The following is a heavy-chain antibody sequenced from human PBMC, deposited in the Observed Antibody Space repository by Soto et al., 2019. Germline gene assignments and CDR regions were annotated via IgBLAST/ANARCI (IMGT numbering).Heavy chain of an antibody. CDR3: SRRLKLGADYYVMDV. CDR1: GDSVSSTSAA. D-gene: IGHD1-26*01. Sequence: SQTLSLTCAISGDSVSSTSAAWNWIRQSPSRGLEWLGRTFYRSKWYYDYAVSVKSRITINPDTSKNQFSLQLNSVTPEDTAEYYCSRRLKLGADYYVMDVWAQGTSVTVSS. CDR2: TFYRSKWYY. J-gene: IGHJ6*02. V-gene: IGHV6-1*01.